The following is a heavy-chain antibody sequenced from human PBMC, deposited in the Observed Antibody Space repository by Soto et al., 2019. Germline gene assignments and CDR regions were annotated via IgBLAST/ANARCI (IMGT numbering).Heavy chain of an antibody. V-gene: IGHV3-13*04. D-gene: IGHD2-21*02. CDR1: GFTFSSYD. CDR2: IGTAGDT. Sequence: EVQLVESGGGLVQPGGSLRLSCAASGFTFSSYDMHWVRQATGKGLEWVSAIGTAGDTYYPGSVKGRFTISRENAKNSLYLQMNSLRAGDTAVYYCARGLAYCGGDCPPGFDYWGQGTLVTVSS. CDR3: ARGLAYCGGDCPPGFDY. J-gene: IGHJ4*02.